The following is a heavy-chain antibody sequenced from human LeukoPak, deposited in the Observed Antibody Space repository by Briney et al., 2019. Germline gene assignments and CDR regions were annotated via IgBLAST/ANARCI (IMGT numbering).Heavy chain of an antibody. CDR2: INPNSGGT. CDR1: GYTFTSYG. CDR3: ARVLAGYKNTWYTSRFQY. J-gene: IGHJ1*01. D-gene: IGHD6-13*01. V-gene: IGHV1-2*02. Sequence: ASVKVSCKASGYTFTSYGISWVRQAPGQGLEWMGWINPNSGGTNYAQKFQARVTMTRDTSISTGYMDLSRLTSDDTAVYYCARVLAGYKNTWYTSRFQYWGQGTLVIVSS.